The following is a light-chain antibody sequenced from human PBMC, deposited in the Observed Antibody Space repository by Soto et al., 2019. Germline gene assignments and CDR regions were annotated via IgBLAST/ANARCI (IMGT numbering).Light chain of an antibody. J-gene: IGLJ2*01. CDR2: DVS. V-gene: IGLV2-14*01. Sequence: QSALTQPASVSGSPGQSITTSCTGTSSDVGGYNYVSWYQQQPGKAPKLMIYDVSNRPSGVSNRFSGSKSGNTASLTISGLQAEDEADYYCSSYTRSSTLYVVFGGGTKLTVL. CDR3: SSYTRSSTLYVV. CDR1: SSDVGGYNY.